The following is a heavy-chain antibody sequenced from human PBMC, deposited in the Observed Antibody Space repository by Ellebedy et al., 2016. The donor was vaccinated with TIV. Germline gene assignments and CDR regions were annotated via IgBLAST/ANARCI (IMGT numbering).Heavy chain of an antibody. D-gene: IGHD6-13*01. CDR3: ARVWYSSSWYDSPSDY. Sequence: GESLKISCAASGFTFSSYWMSWVRQAPGKGLEWVANIKQDGSEKYYVDSVKGRFTISRDNAKNSLYLQMNSLRAEDTAVYYCARVWYSSSWYDSPSDYWGQGTLVTVSS. J-gene: IGHJ4*02. CDR1: GFTFSSYW. V-gene: IGHV3-7*01. CDR2: IKQDGSEK.